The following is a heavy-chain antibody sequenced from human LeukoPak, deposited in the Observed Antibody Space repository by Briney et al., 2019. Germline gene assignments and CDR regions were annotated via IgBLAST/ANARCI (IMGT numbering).Heavy chain of an antibody. CDR2: IFYTGTT. Sequence: SETLSLTCTVSGGSISSYYWSWIRQPPGKGLEWIGYIFYTGTTNYNPSLKSRVTISVDTSNEQFSLKLTSVTAADSAVYYCARGVRREGAFDIWGQGTMVTVSS. D-gene: IGHD1-26*01. CDR3: ARGVRREGAFDI. J-gene: IGHJ3*02. CDR1: GGSISSYY. V-gene: IGHV4-59*01.